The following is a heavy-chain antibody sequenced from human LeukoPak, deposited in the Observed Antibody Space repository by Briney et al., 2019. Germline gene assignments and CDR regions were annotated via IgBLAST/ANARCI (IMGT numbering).Heavy chain of an antibody. CDR2: INAGNGNT. V-gene: IGHV1-3*01. CDR3: ARARYYYDSSGYSSFAY. CDR1: GYTFTSYA. Sequence: ASVKVFCKASGYTFTSYAMHWVRQAPGQRLEWMGWINAGNGNTKYSQKFQGRVTITRDTSASTAYMELSSLRSEDTAVYYCARARYYYDSSGYSSFAYWGQGTLVTVSS. J-gene: IGHJ4*02. D-gene: IGHD3-22*01.